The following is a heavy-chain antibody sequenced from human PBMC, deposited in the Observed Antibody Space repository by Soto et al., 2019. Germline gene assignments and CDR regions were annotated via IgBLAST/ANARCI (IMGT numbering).Heavy chain of an antibody. CDR2: IYYSGST. CDR1: GGSISGGGYY. J-gene: IGHJ4*02. CDR3: ARDVGGCSGGSCYPGSLDY. V-gene: IGHV4-31*03. Sequence: SETLCLTCTVSGGSISGGGYYWSWIRQHPGKGLEWIGYIYYSGSTYYNPSLKSRVTISVDTSKNQFSLKLSSVTAADTAVYYCARDVGGCSGGSCYPGSLDYWGQGTLVTVSS. D-gene: IGHD2-15*01.